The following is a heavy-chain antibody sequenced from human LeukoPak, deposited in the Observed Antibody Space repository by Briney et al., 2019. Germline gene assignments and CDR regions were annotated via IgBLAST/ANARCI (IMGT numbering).Heavy chain of an antibody. D-gene: IGHD3-10*01. Sequence: PGGSLRLSCEASGFTLSSHWMSWVRQAPGKGLEWVSSISTSSSYIYYADSVRGRFTISRDNAKNSLYLQMNSLRAEDTAVYYCARAGQEWFGELGFDQWGQGTLVIVSS. CDR3: ARAGQEWFGELGFDQ. J-gene: IGHJ4*02. CDR2: ISTSSSYI. V-gene: IGHV3-21*01. CDR1: GFTLSSHW.